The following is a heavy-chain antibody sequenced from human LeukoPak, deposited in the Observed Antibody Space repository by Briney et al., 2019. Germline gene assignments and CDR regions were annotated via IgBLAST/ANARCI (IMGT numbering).Heavy chain of an antibody. CDR2: IYTAGDT. CDR3: ARSGSGYDFEY. D-gene: IGHD3-22*01. Sequence: SETLSLTCTVSGGSISSYYWSWIRQPAGKELEWIGRIYTAGDTVYNPSLKSRVTLSVDTSKNQFSLYLSSMTAAGTAVYYCARSGSGYDFEYWGQGTLVTVSS. CDR1: GGSISSYY. J-gene: IGHJ4*02. V-gene: IGHV4-4*07.